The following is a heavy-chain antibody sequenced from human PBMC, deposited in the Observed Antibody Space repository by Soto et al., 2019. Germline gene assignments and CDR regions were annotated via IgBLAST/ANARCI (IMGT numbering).Heavy chain of an antibody. Sequence: GASVKVSCKASGYAFSSYGISWVRQAPGQGLEWIGWISTYRSDTNSAPRLQGRITMTTDTSTSTAYMELRSLTSDDTAVYYCVRDERESCRGGNCFYFDSWGQGTLVTVSS. D-gene: IGHD2-15*01. V-gene: IGHV1-18*04. CDR3: VRDERESCRGGNCFYFDS. CDR2: ISTYRSDT. CDR1: GYAFSSYG. J-gene: IGHJ4*02.